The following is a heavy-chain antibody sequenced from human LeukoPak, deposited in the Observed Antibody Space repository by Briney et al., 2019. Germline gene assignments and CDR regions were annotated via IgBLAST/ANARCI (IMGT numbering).Heavy chain of an antibody. CDR3: ARGQESWLKFPLSD. J-gene: IGHJ4*02. CDR1: GYTFTNFG. V-gene: IGHV1-18*01. CDR2: ISAYNCNT. D-gene: IGHD5-24*01. Sequence: ASVNVSCKASGYTFTNFGISWVRQAPGQGVEWMGWISAYNCNTNYVQKFQGRVSLTTDTSTTTAYMELRSLRSDDTAVYFCARGQESWLKFPLSDWGQGTLVTVSS.